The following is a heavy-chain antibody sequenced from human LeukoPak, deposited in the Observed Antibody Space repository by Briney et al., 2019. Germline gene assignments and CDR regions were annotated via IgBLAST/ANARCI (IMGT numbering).Heavy chain of an antibody. Sequence: GGSLRLSCAASGFTVSSNYMSWVRQAPGKGLEWVSYISSSSSTIYYADSVKGRFTISRDNAKNSLYLQMNSLRAEDTAVYYCARDRPSSGWSYHYYYMDVWGKGTTVTVSS. CDR1: GFTVSSNY. CDR3: ARDRPSSGWSYHYYYMDV. J-gene: IGHJ6*03. CDR2: ISSSSSTI. D-gene: IGHD6-19*01. V-gene: IGHV3-48*01.